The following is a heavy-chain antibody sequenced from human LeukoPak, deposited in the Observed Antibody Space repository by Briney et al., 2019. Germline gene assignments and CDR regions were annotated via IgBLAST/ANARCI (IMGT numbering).Heavy chain of an antibody. CDR3: ARVPAPRDILFDY. CDR1: GFTFGSCW. D-gene: IGHD2-15*01. V-gene: IGHV3-21*01. CDR2: ISSSSSYI. Sequence: GGSLRLSCAASGFTFGSCWMNWVRQAPGKGLEWVSSISSSSSYIYYADSVEGRFTISRDNARNSLYLQMNSLRAEDTAVYYCARVPAPRDILFDYWGQGTLVTVSS. J-gene: IGHJ4*02.